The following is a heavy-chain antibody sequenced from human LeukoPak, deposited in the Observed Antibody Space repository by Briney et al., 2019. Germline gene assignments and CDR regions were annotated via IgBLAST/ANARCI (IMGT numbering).Heavy chain of an antibody. Sequence: PGGSLGLSCAASGFTCSEYYMSCIRQAPGKGLEWVSYISSSGSTIYYADSVKGRFTISRDNAKNSLYLQMNSLRAEDTAVYYCARGWAALGAFDIWRQGTMVTVSS. CDR3: ARGWAALGAFDI. V-gene: IGHV3-11*01. CDR1: GFTCSEYY. CDR2: ISSSGSTI. D-gene: IGHD1-26*01. J-gene: IGHJ3*02.